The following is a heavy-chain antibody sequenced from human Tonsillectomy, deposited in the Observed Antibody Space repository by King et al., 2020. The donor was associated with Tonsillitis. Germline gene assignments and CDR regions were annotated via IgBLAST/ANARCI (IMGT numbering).Heavy chain of an antibody. CDR1: GGSISNYY. V-gene: IGHV4-59*01. J-gene: IGHJ6*02. D-gene: IGHD5-18*01. CDR3: ARGNTPRGYYYYGMDV. CDR2: SYYSGSS. Sequence: VQLQESGPGLVKPSETLSLTCTVSGGSISNYYWSWIRQPPGKGLEWIGYSYYSGSSNYNPSLKSRVTISVDTSKNQFSLKLSSVTAADTAVYYCARGNTPRGYYYYGMDVWGQGTTVTVSS.